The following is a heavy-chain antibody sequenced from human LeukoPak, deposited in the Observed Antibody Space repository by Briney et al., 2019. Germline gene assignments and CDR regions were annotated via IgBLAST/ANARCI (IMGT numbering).Heavy chain of an antibody. Sequence: GESLRLSCTASGFTFSTYSMNWVRQAPGKGLESDSSSRRSSSYIYYAYSVKCRFTISTEDAKNSLFLQMNSLRATYTAMYYSVRENLGVNRASRPSDYWGQGTLVTVSS. V-gene: IGHV3-21*01. D-gene: IGHD6-6*01. J-gene: IGHJ4*02. CDR2: SRRSSSYI. CDR1: GFTFSTYS. CDR3: VRENLGVNRASRPSDY.